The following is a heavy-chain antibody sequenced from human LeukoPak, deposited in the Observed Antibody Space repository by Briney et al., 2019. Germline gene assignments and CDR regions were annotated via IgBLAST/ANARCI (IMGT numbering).Heavy chain of an antibody. D-gene: IGHD3-10*01. V-gene: IGHV3-30*01. CDR2: ISYDGNNK. CDR3: ARGGIPTGPYYYFYYMDV. CDR1: GFTFSRHV. J-gene: IGHJ6*03. Sequence: AGSSLRLSCAASGFTFSRHVMHWVRQAPGKGLEWVASISYDGNNKFHADPVKGRFTISRDNSRNTLYLQMNSLRGEDAAVYSCARGGIPTGPYYYFYYMDVWGKGTAVAVSS.